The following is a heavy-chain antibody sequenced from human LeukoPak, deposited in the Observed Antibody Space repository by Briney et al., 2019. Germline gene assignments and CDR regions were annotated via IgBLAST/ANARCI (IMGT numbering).Heavy chain of an antibody. Sequence: GSLRLSCAASGFIFSTYGMHWVRQAPGKGLEWVAYISHDGSNKNCADSVKDRFTISRDNSKNTLYLQMNSLGAEDTAVYYCASSNLAQLDYWGQGTLVTVSS. CDR2: ISHDGSNK. CDR1: GFIFSTYG. V-gene: IGHV3-30*03. CDR3: ASSNLAQLDY. J-gene: IGHJ4*02. D-gene: IGHD2-2*01.